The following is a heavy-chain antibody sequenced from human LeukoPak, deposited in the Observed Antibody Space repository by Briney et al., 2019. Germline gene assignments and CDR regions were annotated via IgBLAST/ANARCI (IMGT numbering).Heavy chain of an antibody. CDR2: IYYSGST. V-gene: IGHV4-61*05. Sequence: SETLSLTCTVSGGSISSSSYYWGWIRQPPGKGLEWIGYIYYSGSTNYNPSLKSRVTISVDTSKNQFSLKLSSVTAADTAVYYCARARDYGDYIDYWGQGTLVTVSS. CDR1: GGSISSSSYY. J-gene: IGHJ4*02. D-gene: IGHD4-17*01. CDR3: ARARDYGDYIDY.